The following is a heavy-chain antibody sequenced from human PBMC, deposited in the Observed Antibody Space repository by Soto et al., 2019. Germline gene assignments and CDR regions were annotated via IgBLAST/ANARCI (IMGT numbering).Heavy chain of an antibody. Sequence: SHNSSGKGPGYSFTTYWIGWVRQLPGKGLEWMGIIYPGESDTRYSPSFQGQVTVSADKSISTAYLQWSSLKASDTAMYYCARRAAQYYYDSSGYRSAFDIWGQGTTVTVS. J-gene: IGHJ3*02. CDR1: GYSFTTYW. D-gene: IGHD3-22*01. CDR3: ARRAAQYYYDSSGYRSAFDI. V-gene: IGHV5-51*01. CDR2: IYPGESDT.